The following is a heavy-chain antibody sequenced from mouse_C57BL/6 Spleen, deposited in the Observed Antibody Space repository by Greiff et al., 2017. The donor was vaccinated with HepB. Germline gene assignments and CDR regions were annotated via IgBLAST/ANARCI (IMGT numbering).Heavy chain of an antibody. J-gene: IGHJ4*01. Sequence: VQLQQPGTELVKPGASVKLSCKASGYTFTSYWMHWVKQRPGQGLEWIGRIDPEDGDTEYAPKFQGKATMTADTSSNTAYLQLSSLTSEDTAVYYCTTFYYGNTYAMDYWGQGTSVTVSS. CDR2: IDPEDGDT. V-gene: IGHV14-1*01. CDR3: TTFYYGNTYAMDY. D-gene: IGHD2-1*01. CDR1: GYTFTSYW.